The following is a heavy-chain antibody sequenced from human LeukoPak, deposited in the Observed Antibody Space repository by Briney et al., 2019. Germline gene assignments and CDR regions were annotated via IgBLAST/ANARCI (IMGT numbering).Heavy chain of an antibody. CDR3: ARDALGTNYETVAGYYFDY. V-gene: IGHV3-21*01. CDR1: GFTFSSYS. D-gene: IGHD6-19*01. J-gene: IGHJ4*02. CDR2: ISRSSYNI. Sequence: SGGSLRLSRAASGFTFSSYSMNWVRQAPGKGLEWVSSISRSSYNIYYADSVKGRFTISRDNAKNSLYLQMNSLRAEDTAVYYCARDALGTNYETVAGYYFDYWGQGTLVTVSS.